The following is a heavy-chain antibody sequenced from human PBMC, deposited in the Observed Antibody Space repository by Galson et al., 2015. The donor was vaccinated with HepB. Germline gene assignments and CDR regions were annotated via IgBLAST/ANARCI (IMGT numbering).Heavy chain of an antibody. J-gene: IGHJ4*02. D-gene: IGHD2-2*01. CDR2: IWYDGSNR. V-gene: IGHV3-33*01. CDR3: ARSHPGCSSSSCYFFHY. CDR1: GLRFSGSA. Sequence: SLRLSCAASGLRFSGSAMHWVRQAPGKGLEWVAVIWYDGSNRYYAESVKGRFTISRDNSKNTLYLQMNSLRAEDTAVYYCARSHPGCSSSSCYFFHYWGQGTLVTVSS.